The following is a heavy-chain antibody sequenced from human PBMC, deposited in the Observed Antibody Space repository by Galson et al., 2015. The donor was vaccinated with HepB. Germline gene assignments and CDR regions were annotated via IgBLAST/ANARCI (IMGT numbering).Heavy chain of an antibody. V-gene: IGHV1-18*01. CDR1: GYTFINYG. CDR3: AREGQRAGDCSSTSCYVYYYYGMDV. Sequence: SVKVSCKASGYTFINYGISWVRQAPGQGLEWMGWISAYNGNTNYAQKLQGRVTMTTDTSTSTAYMELRSLRSDDTAVYYCAREGQRAGDCSSTSCYVYYYYGMDVWGQGTTVTVSS. D-gene: IGHD2-2*01. CDR2: ISAYNGNT. J-gene: IGHJ6*02.